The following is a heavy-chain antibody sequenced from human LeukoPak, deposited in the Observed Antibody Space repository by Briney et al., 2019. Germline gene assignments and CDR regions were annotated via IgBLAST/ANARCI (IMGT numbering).Heavy chain of an antibody. Sequence: SETLSLTCTVSGGSISSHYWSWIRQPPGKGLEWIGYIYYSGSTNYNPSLKSRVTISVDTSKNQFSLKLSSVTAADTAVYYCARVASGVVAPTVGGKRGMDVWGQGTTVTVSS. CDR3: ARVASGVVAPTVGGKRGMDV. D-gene: IGHD3-22*01. V-gene: IGHV4-59*11. CDR2: IYYSGST. J-gene: IGHJ6*02. CDR1: GGSISSHY.